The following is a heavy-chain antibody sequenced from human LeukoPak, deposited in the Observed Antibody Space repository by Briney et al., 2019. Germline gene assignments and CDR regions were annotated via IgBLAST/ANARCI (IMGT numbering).Heavy chain of an antibody. CDR1: GFIFSNAW. Sequence: GGSLRLSCAPSGFIFSNAWMSWVRQAPGKGLEWVGHIRTNTDGGTPDYAAPVKGRFTISRDDSKNTLYLQMNSLKTEDTAVYYCTTLEVTLTSSLLYYYMDVWGKGTTVTISS. CDR2: IRTNTDGGTP. D-gene: IGHD3-9*01. V-gene: IGHV3-15*01. CDR3: TTLEVTLTSSLLYYYMDV. J-gene: IGHJ6*03.